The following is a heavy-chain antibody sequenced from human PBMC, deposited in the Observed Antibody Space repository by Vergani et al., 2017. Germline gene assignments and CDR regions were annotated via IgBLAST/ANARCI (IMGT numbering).Heavy chain of an antibody. CDR1: GAPIRSSNYY. D-gene: IGHD6-19*01. CDR2: IYYSGST. J-gene: IGHJ5*02. CDR3: ARHSTVEWLVKLGWIDP. V-gene: IGHV4-39*01. Sequence: QLQLQESGPGLVKPSATLSLTCSVSGAPIRSSNYYWGWIRQPPGKGLEWIASIYYSGSTYYNPSLKSRVTISVDPSKNQFSLKLSSVTAADTAVYFCARHSTVEWLVKLGWIDPWGQGILVTVSS.